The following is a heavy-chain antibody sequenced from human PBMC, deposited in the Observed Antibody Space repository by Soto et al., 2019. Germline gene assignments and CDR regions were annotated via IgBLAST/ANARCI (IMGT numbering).Heavy chain of an antibody. D-gene: IGHD6-13*01. Sequence: EVQLLESGGGLVQPGGSLRLSCAASGFTFSSYAMSWVRQAPGKGLEWVSAISGSGGSTYYADSVKGRFTISRDNSKNTLYLQMNSLRAEDTAVYYCAKPPTWTGYSSSWKGYYFDYWGQGTLVTVSS. V-gene: IGHV3-23*01. CDR1: GFTFSSYA. CDR3: AKPPTWTGYSSSWKGYYFDY. J-gene: IGHJ4*02. CDR2: ISGSGGST.